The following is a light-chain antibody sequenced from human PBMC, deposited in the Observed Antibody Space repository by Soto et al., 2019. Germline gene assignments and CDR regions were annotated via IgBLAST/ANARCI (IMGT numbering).Light chain of an antibody. J-gene: IGLJ1*01. CDR3: CSYARSSTYV. V-gene: IGLV2-23*01. Sequence: QSALTQPASMSGSPGQSITISCTGTSSYVGSYKFVSWYRQHPGKATKLIIYEGSKRPSGVSNRFSGSKSGNTASLTISGLQAEDEADYYCCSYARSSTYVFGTGTKLTVL. CDR1: SSYVGSYKF. CDR2: EGS.